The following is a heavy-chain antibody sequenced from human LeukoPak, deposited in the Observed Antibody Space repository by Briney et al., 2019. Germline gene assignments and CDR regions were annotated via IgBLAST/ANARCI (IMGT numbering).Heavy chain of an antibody. CDR2: IYYSGII. D-gene: IGHD4-17*01. CDR1: GGSISSYY. V-gene: IGHV4-59*01. CDR3: ARTTRDYGDSYFDS. Sequence: SETLSLTCTVSGGSISSYYWSWIRQSPWKELEWIGYIYYSGIINYNPSLVSRITISMDTSKSQFSLKLSSVTAADTAIYFCARTTRDYGDSYFDSWGQGTLVTVSS. J-gene: IGHJ4*02.